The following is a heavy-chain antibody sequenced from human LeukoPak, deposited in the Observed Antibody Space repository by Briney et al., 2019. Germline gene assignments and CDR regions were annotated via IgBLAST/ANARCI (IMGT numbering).Heavy chain of an antibody. J-gene: IGHJ4*02. CDR3: ARDPLFDYGDHGPSDY. Sequence: SGGSLRLTCATSGFTFGRHEMSWVRQDPGKGLGWVSYISIRDSIIYYSASVKSGFTISRDNYKKSLYLQMNSLRAEDTAVYYCARDPLFDYGDHGPSDYWGQGTLVTVSS. CDR1: GFTFGRHE. V-gene: IGHV3-48*03. D-gene: IGHD4-17*01. CDR2: ISIRDSII.